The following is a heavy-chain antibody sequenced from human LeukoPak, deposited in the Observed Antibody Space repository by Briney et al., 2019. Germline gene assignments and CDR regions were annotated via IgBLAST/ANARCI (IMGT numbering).Heavy chain of an antibody. V-gene: IGHV3-9*01. D-gene: IGHD5-24*01. CDR1: GFTFDDYA. J-gene: IGHJ4*02. CDR2: ISWNSGSI. CDR3: AKDPTEGDDGHND. Sequence: GRSLRLSCAASGFTFDDYAMHWVRQAPGKGLEWVSGISWNSGSIGYADSVKGRFTISRDNAKNSLYLQMNSLRAEDTALYYCAKDPTEGDDGHNDWGQGTLVTVSS.